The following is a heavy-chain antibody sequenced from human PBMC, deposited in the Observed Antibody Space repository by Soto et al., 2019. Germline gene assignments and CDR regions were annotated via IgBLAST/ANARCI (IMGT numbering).Heavy chain of an antibody. CDR1: GFTFRNQD. Sequence: EVQLLESGGGLVQPGGSLRLTCVGSGFTFRNQDMRWVRQAPGKGLEWVSGISGRCGVTYYADSVKGRFTISRDNSKNTLYLQMNNLRANDTAVYYCAKDRQFRSYYESAGHYNDWGQGTLVTVSS. CDR3: AKDRQFRSYYESAGHYND. D-gene: IGHD3-22*01. V-gene: IGHV3-23*01. J-gene: IGHJ4*02. CDR2: ISGRCGVT.